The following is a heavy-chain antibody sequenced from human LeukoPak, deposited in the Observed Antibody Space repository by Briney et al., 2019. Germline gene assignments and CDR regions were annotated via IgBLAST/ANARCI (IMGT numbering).Heavy chain of an antibody. J-gene: IGHJ4*02. V-gene: IGHV3-30*01. CDR1: GFTFSSYA. D-gene: IGHD6-19*01. CDR2: ISYDGSNK. CDR3: ARDPVAGTPLFDY. Sequence: PGGSLRLSCAASGFTFSSYAMHWVRQAPGKGLEWVAVISYDGSNKYYADSVKGRFTTSRDNSKNTLYLQMNSLRAEDTAVYYCARDPVAGTPLFDYWGQGTLVTVSS.